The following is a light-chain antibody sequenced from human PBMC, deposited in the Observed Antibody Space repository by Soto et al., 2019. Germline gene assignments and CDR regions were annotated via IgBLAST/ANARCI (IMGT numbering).Light chain of an antibody. Sequence: QSALTHPPSASGSPGQSVTISCTGTNSDFAGYNFVSWFQQHPGKAPKVLISVVSNRPSGVSNRFSGSKSGNTASLTISGLQAEDEADYYCSSYRSGGTFVFGSGTKVTVL. J-gene: IGLJ1*01. CDR3: SSYRSGGTFV. V-gene: IGLV2-14*01. CDR1: NSDFAGYNF. CDR2: VVS.